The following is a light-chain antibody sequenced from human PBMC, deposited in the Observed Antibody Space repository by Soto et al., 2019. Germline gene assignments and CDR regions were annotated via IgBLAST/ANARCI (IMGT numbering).Light chain of an antibody. CDR3: QHRSTWPRA. Sequence: EIVVTQSPATLSLSPGERATLSCRAGQSVGIYLGWYQQRPGQAPRLLIYDASKRAAGIPARFSGSGSGTDFTLTINSLEPEDFAVYYCQHRSTWPRAFGQGTRLEIK. CDR2: DAS. J-gene: IGKJ5*01. CDR1: QSVGIY. V-gene: IGKV3-11*01.